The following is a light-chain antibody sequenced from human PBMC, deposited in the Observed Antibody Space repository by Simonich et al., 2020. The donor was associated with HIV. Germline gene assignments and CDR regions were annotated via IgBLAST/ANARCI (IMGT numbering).Light chain of an antibody. J-gene: IGKJ2*01. V-gene: IGKV1-39*01. CDR2: AAS. CDR3: QQSLTIPFT. Sequence: DIQMTQSPSSLSASVGNRVTITCRASKSISNYLNWYQQEPGKAPKTLIYAASSFQSGVPSRCSGSGSGTDFTLTISSLRPEDSATYYCQQSLTIPFTFGQGTKLEI. CDR1: KSISNY.